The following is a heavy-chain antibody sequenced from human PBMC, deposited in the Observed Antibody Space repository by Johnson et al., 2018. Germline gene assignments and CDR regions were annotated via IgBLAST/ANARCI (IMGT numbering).Heavy chain of an antibody. CDR1: GFTFSNYV. CDR2: ISSDGTNK. CDR3: AKGYFGLRYAFDI. V-gene: IGHV3-30*18. D-gene: IGHD3/OR15-3a*01. J-gene: IGHJ3*02. Sequence: QVQLVESGGGVVQXGRSLRLSCAASGFTFSNYVIHWVRQAPGKGLEWVGLISSDGTNKYYADSVKGRFTISRDNSKNTLYLQMNSLRREDTAVYYCAKGYFGLRYAFDIWGQGTMGTVSS.